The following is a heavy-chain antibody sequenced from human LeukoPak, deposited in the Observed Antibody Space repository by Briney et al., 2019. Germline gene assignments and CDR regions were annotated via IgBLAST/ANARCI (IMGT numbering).Heavy chain of an antibody. J-gene: IGHJ4*02. Sequence: SETLSLTCAVYGGSFCGYYWSWIRQPPGKGLEWIGEINHSGSTNYNPSLKSRVTISVDTSKNQFSLKLSSVTAADTAVYYCAISSGYSYGYGIGYWGQGTLVTVSS. D-gene: IGHD5-18*01. CDR2: INHSGST. V-gene: IGHV4-34*01. CDR1: GGSFCGYY. CDR3: AISSGYSYGYGIGY.